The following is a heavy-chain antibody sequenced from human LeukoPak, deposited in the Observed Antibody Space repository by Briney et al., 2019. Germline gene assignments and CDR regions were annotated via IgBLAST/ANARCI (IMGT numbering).Heavy chain of an antibody. CDR1: GYTFTTYD. V-gene: IGHV1-18*01. CDR2: ISAYNGST. CDR3: AREGGIVGAPSYFDY. J-gene: IGHJ4*02. D-gene: IGHD1-26*01. Sequence: ASVKVSCKASGYTFTTYDISWVRQAPGQGLEWMGGISAYNGSTNYVQNLQGRVTMTTDTSTSTAYMELRSLRSDDTAVYYCAREGGIVGAPSYFDYRGQGTLVTVSS.